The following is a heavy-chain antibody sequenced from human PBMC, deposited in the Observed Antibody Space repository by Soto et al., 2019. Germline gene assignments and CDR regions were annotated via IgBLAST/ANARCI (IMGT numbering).Heavy chain of an antibody. V-gene: IGHV4-34*01. J-gene: IGHJ5*02. CDR1: GGSFSGYY. Sequence: KPSETLSLTCAVYGGSFSGYYWSWIRQPPGKGLEWIGEINHSGSTNYNPSRKSRVTISVDTSKNQFSLKLSTVTAADTAVYYCARGPDIVVVPAAEPGDWFDPWGQGTLVTVSS. CDR2: INHSGST. CDR3: ARGPDIVVVPAAEPGDWFDP. D-gene: IGHD2-2*01.